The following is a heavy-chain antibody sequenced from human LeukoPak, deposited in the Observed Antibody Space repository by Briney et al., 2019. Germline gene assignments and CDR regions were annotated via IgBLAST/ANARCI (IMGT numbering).Heavy chain of an antibody. V-gene: IGHV3-23*01. D-gene: IGHD2-2*01. J-gene: IGHJ2*01. CDR1: GFTFSSYA. Sequence: GGSLRLSCAASGFTFSSYAMNWVRQAPGTGLEWISGISGSGGNTYYADSVKGRFTISRDNSKNTLYLQMNSLGAEDTAVYYCARDTSGYCSTSRCYGSWYFDLWGRGTLVTVSS. CDR3: ARDTSGYCSTSRCYGSWYFDL. CDR2: ISGSGGNT.